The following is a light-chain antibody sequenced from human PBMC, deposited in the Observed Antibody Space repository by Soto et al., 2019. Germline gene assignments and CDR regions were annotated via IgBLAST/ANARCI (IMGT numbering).Light chain of an antibody. CDR1: SSNIGAGYD. Sequence: QSVLTQPPSVSGAPGQRVTISCTGSSSNIGAGYDVHWYQQLPGTAPKLLIYGNSNRPSGVPDRFSGSKSGTSASLAITGIQAEDEADYYCQSYDISLSGSVFGGGTKVTVL. CDR2: GNS. V-gene: IGLV1-40*01. CDR3: QSYDISLSGSV. J-gene: IGLJ2*01.